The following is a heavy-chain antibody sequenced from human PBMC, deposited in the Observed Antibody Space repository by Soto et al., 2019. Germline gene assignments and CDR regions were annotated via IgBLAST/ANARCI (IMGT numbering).Heavy chain of an antibody. J-gene: IGHJ3*02. CDR3: AKEVHRDPSDFDI. CDR2: ISGSGGST. CDR1: GITFSSYA. Sequence: GGSLRLSCAATGITFSSYAMSWVRPAPGKGLEWVSAISGSGGSTYYADSVKGRFTISRDNSKSTLYLEMNSLRAEDTAVYYCAKEVHRDPSDFDIWGQGTIVTVSS. V-gene: IGHV3-23*01. D-gene: IGHD3-10*01.